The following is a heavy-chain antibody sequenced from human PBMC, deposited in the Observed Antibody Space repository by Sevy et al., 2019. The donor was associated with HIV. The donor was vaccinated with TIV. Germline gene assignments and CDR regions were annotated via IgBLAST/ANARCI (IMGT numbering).Heavy chain of an antibody. D-gene: IGHD1-1*01. CDR1: GFTFRSFS. CDR2: IWYDGRTE. CDR3: ARDAARVIVPTAGFDS. V-gene: IGHV3-33*01. J-gene: IGHJ5*01. Sequence: GGSLRLSCVASGFTFRSFSMHWVRQAPGKGLEWVAAIWYDGRTERYADSVQGRYTISRDNSKKTLYLQTNSLRDEDTAIYYCARDAARVIVPTAGFDSWGQGTLVTVSS.